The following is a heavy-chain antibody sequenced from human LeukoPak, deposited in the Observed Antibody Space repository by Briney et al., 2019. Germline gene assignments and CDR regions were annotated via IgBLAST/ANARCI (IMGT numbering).Heavy chain of an antibody. Sequence: GGSLRLSCAASGFTFSSYAMSWVRQAPGKGLEWVSAISGSGGSTYYADSVKGRFTISRDNSKNTLYLQMNSVRAEDTAVYYCAKDRLTIFGVVTDAFDIWGQGTMVTVSS. V-gene: IGHV3-23*01. J-gene: IGHJ3*02. CDR3: AKDRLTIFGVVTDAFDI. CDR2: ISGSGGST. D-gene: IGHD3-3*01. CDR1: GFTFSSYA.